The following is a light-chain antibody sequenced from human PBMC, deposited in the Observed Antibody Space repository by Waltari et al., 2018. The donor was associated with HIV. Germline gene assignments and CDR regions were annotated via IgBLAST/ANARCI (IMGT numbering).Light chain of an antibody. CDR3: TSYISSATPV. J-gene: IGLJ3*02. CDR2: EVS. CDR1: SSALIYYDS. V-gene: IGLV2-14*01. Sequence: QSALTQPASVSGSPGQSITISCTGSSSALIYYDSVSWYQPHPGKAPKVIIYEVSNRPSGIPDRFSGSKSGNTASLTISGLQAEDEAYYFCTSYISSATPVFGGGTKLTVL.